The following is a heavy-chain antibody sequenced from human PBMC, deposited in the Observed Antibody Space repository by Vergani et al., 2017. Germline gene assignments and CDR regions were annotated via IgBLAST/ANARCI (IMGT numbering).Heavy chain of an antibody. D-gene: IGHD3-10*01. Sequence: EVQLLESGGGLVQPGGSLRLSCAASGFTFSSYAMNWVRQAPGKGLEWVSGISGSGGSTDYADSVKSRFTISRDNSKNTLYLQMNSLRAEDTAVYYCAKDRDTVVRGVLDYWGQETLVTVSS. CDR3: AKDRDTVVRGVLDY. CDR1: GFTFSSYA. CDR2: ISGSGGST. J-gene: IGHJ4*02. V-gene: IGHV3-23*01.